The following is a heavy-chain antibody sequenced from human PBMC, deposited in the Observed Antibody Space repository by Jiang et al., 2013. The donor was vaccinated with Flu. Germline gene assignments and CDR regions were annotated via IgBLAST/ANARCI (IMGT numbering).Heavy chain of an antibody. V-gene: IGHV1-3*01. D-gene: IGHD2-2*01. J-gene: IGHJ5*02. Sequence: VKKPGASVKVSCKASGYSFESYVMNWVRQAPGQGLEWMGWINPGNGESKYSEKFQGRVIITSDTSARTAYMELSSLRSEDTAVYYCARFYRSSGFDPWGQGTLVTVSS. CDR1: GYSFESYV. CDR2: INPGNGES. CDR3: ARFYRSSGFDP.